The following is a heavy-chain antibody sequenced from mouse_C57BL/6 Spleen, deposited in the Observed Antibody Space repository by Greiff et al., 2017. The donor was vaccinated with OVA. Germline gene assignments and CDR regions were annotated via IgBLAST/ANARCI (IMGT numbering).Heavy chain of an antibody. Sequence: QVQLKQPGAELVKPGASVKLSCKASGYTFTSYWMHWVKQRPGRGLEWIGRIDPNSGGTKYNEKFKSKATLTVDKPSSTAYMQLSSLTSEDSAVYYCARSQGLRVVGYAMDYWGQGTSVTVSS. J-gene: IGHJ4*01. CDR3: ARSQGLRVVGYAMDY. V-gene: IGHV1-72*01. CDR1: GYTFTSYW. CDR2: IDPNSGGT. D-gene: IGHD2-4*01.